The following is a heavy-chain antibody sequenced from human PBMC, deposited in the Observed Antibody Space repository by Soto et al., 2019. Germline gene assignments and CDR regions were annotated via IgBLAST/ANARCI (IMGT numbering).Heavy chain of an antibody. CDR3: ARTENTNDMVY. D-gene: IGHD2-8*01. CDR2: INPDRGGADFGGT. CDR1: GYTFTGYY. V-gene: IGHV1-2*02. J-gene: IGHJ4*02. Sequence: ASVKVSCKASGYTFTGYYMHWVRQAPGQGLEWMGWINPDRGGADFGGTDYAQKFQGRVTMTSDTSITTAYMVLSRLTSDGTAVYYCARTENTNDMVYWGQGTLVTVSS.